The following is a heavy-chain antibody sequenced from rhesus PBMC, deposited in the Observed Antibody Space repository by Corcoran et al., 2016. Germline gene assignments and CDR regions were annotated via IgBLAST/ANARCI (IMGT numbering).Heavy chain of an antibody. CDR2: INPSNGKT. CDR3: ASGYSTNLDY. CDR1: GYTFTSYS. J-gene: IGHJ4*01. D-gene: IGHD2-27*01. V-gene: IGHV1-200*01. Sequence: QVQLVTSGAEVKKPGASVKLSGKASGYTFTSYSRKRVRKAPGQGLGWIGWINPSNGKTGYAQKFQGRVTMTRDTSTSTAYMELSSLRSEDTAVYYCASGYSTNLDYWGQGVLVTVSS.